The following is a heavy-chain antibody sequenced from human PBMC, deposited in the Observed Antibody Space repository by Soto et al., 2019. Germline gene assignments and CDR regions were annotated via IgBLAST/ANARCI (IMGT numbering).Heavy chain of an antibody. CDR2: IIPIFGTA. Sequence: SVKVPCKASGGSFSSYAISWVRQAPGQGLEWMGGIIPIFGTANYAQKFQGRVTITADESTSTAYMELSSLRSEDTAVYYCARGYSGSYGHAFDIWGQGTMVTVSS. J-gene: IGHJ3*02. CDR3: ARGYSGSYGHAFDI. V-gene: IGHV1-69*13. CDR1: GGSFSSYA. D-gene: IGHD1-26*01.